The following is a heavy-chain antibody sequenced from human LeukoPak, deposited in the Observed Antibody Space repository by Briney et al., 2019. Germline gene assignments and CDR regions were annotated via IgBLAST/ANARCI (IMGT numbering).Heavy chain of an antibody. CDR1: GFTFREYG. J-gene: IGHJ4*02. CDR3: ARGRDPASARYFDY. V-gene: IGHV3-33*01. D-gene: IGHD6-6*01. Sequence: GALRLSCVASGFTFREYGFHWVRQAPGKGLEWVAVMWNDGITGKYADSVRGRFSVSRDNSKNTVYLQMDSLRAEDTAVYYCARGRDPASARYFDYWGQGTLVTVSS. CDR2: MWNDGITG.